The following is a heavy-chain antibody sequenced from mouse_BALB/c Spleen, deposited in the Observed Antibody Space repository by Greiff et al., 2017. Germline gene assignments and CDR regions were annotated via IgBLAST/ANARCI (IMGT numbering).Heavy chain of an antibody. CDR1: GFNIKDTY. J-gene: IGHJ4*01. V-gene: IGHV14-3*02. CDR2: IDPANGNT. D-gene: IGHD2-4*01. CDR3: ARGNYDYFYYAMDY. Sequence: EVKLQESGAELVKPGASVKLSCTASGFNIKDTYMHWVKQRPEQGLEWIGRIDPANGNTKYDPKFQGKATITADTSSNTAYLQLSSLTSEDTAVYYCARGNYDYFYYAMDYWGQGTSVTVSS.